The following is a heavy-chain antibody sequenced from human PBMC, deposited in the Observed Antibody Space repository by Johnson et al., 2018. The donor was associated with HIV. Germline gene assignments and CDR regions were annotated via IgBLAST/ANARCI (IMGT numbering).Heavy chain of an antibody. CDR2: TWYDGSNK. CDR1: GFSVSSNY. J-gene: IGHJ3*02. CDR3: ARVRRSGWYDNDAFDI. Sequence: QVQLVESGGGLIQSGGSLRLSCAASGFSVSSNYMSWVRQAPGKELEWVAVTWYDGSNKYYADSVKGRITNSRDNSKNTLYLQMNSLRAEDTAVYYCARVRRSGWYDNDAFDIWGQGTMVTVSS. V-gene: IGHV3-33*08. D-gene: IGHD6-19*01.